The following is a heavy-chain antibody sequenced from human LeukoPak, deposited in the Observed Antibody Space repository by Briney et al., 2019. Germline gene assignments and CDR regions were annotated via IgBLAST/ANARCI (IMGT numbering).Heavy chain of an antibody. CDR3: ASDIYDFWSGYYYFDY. D-gene: IGHD3-3*01. Sequence: GGSLRLSCAASGLTFSNYGMHWVRQAPGKGLEWVAFIQFDGGDIFYTDSVKGRFTISRDNSKNSLYLQMNSLRAEDTAVYYCASDIYDFWSGYYYFDYWGQGTLVTVSS. CDR2: IQFDGGDI. CDR1: GLTFSNYG. J-gene: IGHJ4*02. V-gene: IGHV3-30*02.